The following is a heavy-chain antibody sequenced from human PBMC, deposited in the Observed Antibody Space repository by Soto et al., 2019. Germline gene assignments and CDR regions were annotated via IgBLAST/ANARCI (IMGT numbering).Heavy chain of an antibody. D-gene: IGHD6-13*01. Sequence: QVQLVQSGAEVKKPGSSVTVSCKASGGTFSNYAINWVRQAPGQGLEWLGGFMPVFDSTRYAQKFLGRVTITADESTSTAYMELSSLRSEDTAVYYCARALYSSTWSYYYYGMDVWGQGTTVTVSS. CDR2: FMPVFDST. CDR3: ARALYSSTWSYYYYGMDV. J-gene: IGHJ6*02. CDR1: GGTFSNYA. V-gene: IGHV1-69*01.